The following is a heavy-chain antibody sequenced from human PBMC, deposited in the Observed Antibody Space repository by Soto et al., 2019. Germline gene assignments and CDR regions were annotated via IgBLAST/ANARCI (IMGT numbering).Heavy chain of an antibody. CDR3: AKDMMWAVAGTSSGAFDI. J-gene: IGHJ3*02. Sequence: GGSLRLSCAASGFTFDDYAMHWVRQAPGKGLEWVSGISWNSGSIGYADSVKGRFTISRDNAKNSLYLQMNSLRAEDTALYYCAKDMMWAVAGTSSGAFDIWGQGTMVTVSS. CDR1: GFTFDDYA. CDR2: ISWNSGSI. D-gene: IGHD6-19*01. V-gene: IGHV3-9*01.